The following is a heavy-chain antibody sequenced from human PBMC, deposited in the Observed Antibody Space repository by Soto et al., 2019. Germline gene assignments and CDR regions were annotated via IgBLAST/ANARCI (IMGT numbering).Heavy chain of an antibody. Sequence: TLSLTCTVSGGSVSSTSYYWTWIRQPPGKGLEWIGYIHYSGSTNYNPSLQSRVTISVDTSKNHFSLELTSVTAADTAVYYCARGWEHLYFDYWGQGALVTVSS. D-gene: IGHD1-26*01. J-gene: IGHJ4*02. CDR1: GGSVSSTSYY. CDR3: ARGWEHLYFDY. V-gene: IGHV4-61*01. CDR2: IHYSGST.